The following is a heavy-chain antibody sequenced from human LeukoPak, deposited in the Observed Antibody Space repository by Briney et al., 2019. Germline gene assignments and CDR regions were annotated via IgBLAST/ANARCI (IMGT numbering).Heavy chain of an antibody. D-gene: IGHD6-19*01. V-gene: IGHV4-4*07. CDR2: IYTSGST. J-gene: IGHJ4*02. Sequence: SETLSLTCTVSGGSISSYYWSWIRQPAGKGLEWIGRIYTSGSTNYNPSLKSRVTMSVDTSKNQFSLKLSSVTAADTAAYYCARDAVDSSGWYYFDYWGQGTLVTVSS. CDR1: GGSISSYY. CDR3: ARDAVDSSGWYYFDY.